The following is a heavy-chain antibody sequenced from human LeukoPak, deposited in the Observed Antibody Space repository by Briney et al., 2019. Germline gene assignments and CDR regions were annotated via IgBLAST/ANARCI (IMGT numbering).Heavy chain of an antibody. Sequence: SETLSLTCTVSGGSISSGDYYWSWIRQPPGKGLEWIGYIYYSGSTYYNPSLKSRVTISVDTSKNQFSLKLSSVTAADTAVYYCAREPRGRDGYNVFDYWGQGTLVTVSS. CDR1: GGSISSGDYY. CDR2: IYYSGST. V-gene: IGHV4-30-4*02. J-gene: IGHJ4*02. CDR3: AREPRGRDGYNVFDY. D-gene: IGHD5-24*01.